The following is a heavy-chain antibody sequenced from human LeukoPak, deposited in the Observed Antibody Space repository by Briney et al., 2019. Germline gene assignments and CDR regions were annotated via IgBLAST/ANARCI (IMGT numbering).Heavy chain of an antibody. Sequence: SVKVSCKASGGTFSSYAISWVRQAPGQGLEWMGGIIPIFGTANYAQKFQGRVTITTDESTSTAYMELSSLRSEDTAVYYCARDSAYCGGDCYSDAFDIWGQGTMVTVSS. CDR1: GGTFSSYA. D-gene: IGHD2-21*02. J-gene: IGHJ3*02. CDR3: ARDSAYCGGDCYSDAFDI. CDR2: IIPIFGTA. V-gene: IGHV1-69*05.